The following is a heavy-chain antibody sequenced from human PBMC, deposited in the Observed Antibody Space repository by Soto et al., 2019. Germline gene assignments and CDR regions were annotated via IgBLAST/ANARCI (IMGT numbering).Heavy chain of an antibody. Sequence: SETLSLTCTVSGGSISSYYWSWIRQPPGKGLEWIGYIYYSGSTYYNPSLKSRVTISVDRSKNQFSLKLSSVTAADTAVYYCARAGVVGATALDYWGQGTLVTVSS. CDR3: ARAGVVGATALDY. CDR1: GGSISSYY. D-gene: IGHD1-26*01. V-gene: IGHV4-59*12. CDR2: IYYSGST. J-gene: IGHJ4*02.